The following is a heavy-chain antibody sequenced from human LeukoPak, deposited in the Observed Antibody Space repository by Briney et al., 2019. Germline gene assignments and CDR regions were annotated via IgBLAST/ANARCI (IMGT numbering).Heavy chain of an antibody. Sequence: GGPLKLSGAPPGLTFRNYWRNGVRQAPGKGLEGVANKKQVRSEKYYVDSVKGRFTISRDNGKNSLYLQMNSLRAEDTAVYYCARALKGVRRRLGGTTTFEDYYYMDVWGKGTTVTISS. V-gene: IGHV3-7*01. J-gene: IGHJ6*03. D-gene: IGHD1-26*01. CDR1: GLTFRNYW. CDR3: ARALKGVRRRLGGTTTFEDYYYMDV. CDR2: KKQVRSEK.